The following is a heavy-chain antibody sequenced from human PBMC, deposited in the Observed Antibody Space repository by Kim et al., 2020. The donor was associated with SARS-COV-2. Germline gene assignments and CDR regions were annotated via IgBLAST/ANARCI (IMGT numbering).Heavy chain of an antibody. J-gene: IGHJ1*01. V-gene: IGHV3-11*01. CDR2: ISESGGST. D-gene: IGHD3-10*01. CDR3: ANLHYYSSQF. CDR1: GFTFSVSY. Sequence: GGSLRLSCTASGFTFSVSYMIWRRQAPGRGLEWASFISESGGSTFYADSVKGRFTVSRDNAKNALYLQMDNLSPEDTAVYYCANLHYYSSQFWGQGTLVTVSS.